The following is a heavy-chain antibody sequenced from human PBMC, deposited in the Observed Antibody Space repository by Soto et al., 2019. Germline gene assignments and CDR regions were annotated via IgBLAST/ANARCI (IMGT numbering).Heavy chain of an antibody. CDR3: ARLGAQEIDP. V-gene: IGHV4-30-4*01. CDR1: GGSINNGDYY. J-gene: IGHJ5*02. D-gene: IGHD3-16*01. CDR2: IYYSGST. Sequence: TSETLSLTCTLSGGSINNGDYYLSWIRQPPEKGLEWIGYIYYSGSTYYNPSLKSRVTISVDTSKNQFSLKLSSVTAADTAVYYCARLGAQEIDPWGQGTLVTVSS.